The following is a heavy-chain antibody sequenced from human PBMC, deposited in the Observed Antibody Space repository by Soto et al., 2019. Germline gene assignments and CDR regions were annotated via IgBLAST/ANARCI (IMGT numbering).Heavy chain of an antibody. CDR1: GYTFTGYY. CDR2: INPNSGGT. D-gene: IGHD6-19*01. CDR3: ARDQYQQQWLAGNYYGMDV. V-gene: IGHV1-2*02. J-gene: IGHJ6*02. Sequence: ALVKVSCKASGYTFTGYYMHWVRQAPGQGLEWMGWINPNSGGTNYAQKFQGRVTMTRDTSISTAYMELSRLRSDDTAVYYCARDQYQQQWLAGNYYGMDVWGQGTTVTVSS.